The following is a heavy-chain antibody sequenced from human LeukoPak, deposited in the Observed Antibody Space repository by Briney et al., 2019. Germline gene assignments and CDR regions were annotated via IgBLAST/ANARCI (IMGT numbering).Heavy chain of an antibody. Sequence: SETLSLTCTVSGGSISSYYWNWIRQPPGKGLEWIGTIYYSGTTYYNPSLKSRVTISVDTSKNQFSLKLSSVTAADTAVYYCARDTILSGSPLDYWGQGTLVTVSS. D-gene: IGHD3-10*01. CDR1: GGSISSYY. V-gene: IGHV4-59*12. J-gene: IGHJ4*02. CDR2: IYYSGTT. CDR3: ARDTILSGSPLDY.